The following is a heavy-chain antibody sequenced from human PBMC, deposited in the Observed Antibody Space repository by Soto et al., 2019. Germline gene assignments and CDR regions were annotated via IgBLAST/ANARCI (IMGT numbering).Heavy chain of an antibody. CDR2: ISYDGSNK. CDR3: ARDRDGYNDGGFAY. D-gene: IGHD5-12*01. V-gene: IGHV3-30-3*01. CDR1: GFTFSSYA. J-gene: IGHJ4*02. Sequence: QVQLVESGGGVVQPGRSLRLSCAASGFTFSSYAMHWVRQAPGKGLEWVAVISYDGSNKYYADSVKGRFTISRDNSKNKLYLQMNSLRAEDTAVYYCARDRDGYNDGGFAYWGQGTMVTVSS.